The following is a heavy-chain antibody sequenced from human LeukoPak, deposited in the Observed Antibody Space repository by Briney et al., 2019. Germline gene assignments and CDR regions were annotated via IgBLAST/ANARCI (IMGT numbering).Heavy chain of an antibody. D-gene: IGHD1-26*01. Sequence: SETLSLTCTVSGDSISSYYWSWIRQPPGKGLEWIGYIYYSGTTNYDPSLKSRVTISVDTSKNQFSLRLTSVTAADTAVYHCARHRVGITRDFDYWGQGTLVTVSS. CDR1: GDSISSYY. V-gene: IGHV4-59*08. CDR2: IYYSGTT. J-gene: IGHJ4*02. CDR3: ARHRVGITRDFDY.